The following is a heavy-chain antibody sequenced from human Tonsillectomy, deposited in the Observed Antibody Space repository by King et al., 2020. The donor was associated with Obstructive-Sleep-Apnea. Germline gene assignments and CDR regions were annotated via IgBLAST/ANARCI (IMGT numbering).Heavy chain of an antibody. CDR1: GFTFSSYC. CDR2: IWYDGSNK. J-gene: IGHJ5*02. V-gene: IGHV3-33*01. D-gene: IGHD3-10*01. CDR3: ARDLRDDVYYGSRYNWFDP. Sequence: VQLVESGGGVVQPGRSLRLSCAASGFTFSSYCMHWVRQATGKGLEWLAVIWYDGSNKYYSDSVKGRFTIPRDNSKNTLYLQMNSLRSEDTAVYYCARDLRDDVYYGSRYNWFDPWGQGTLVTVSS.